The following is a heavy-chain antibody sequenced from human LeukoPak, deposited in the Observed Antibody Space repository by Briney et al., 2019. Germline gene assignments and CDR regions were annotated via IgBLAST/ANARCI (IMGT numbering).Heavy chain of an antibody. D-gene: IGHD2-21*02. J-gene: IGHJ6*03. CDR3: ARDDFSYYSIDV. Sequence: PGESLRLSCAASGCTFSTYGMHWVRQAPGKGLEWVAVIWYDGSNKFYVDSVKGRFTISRDNSKNTVYLQMNSLRAEDTAVYYCARDDFSYYSIDVWGKGTTVTVSS. V-gene: IGHV3-33*01. CDR1: GCTFSTYG. CDR2: IWYDGSNK.